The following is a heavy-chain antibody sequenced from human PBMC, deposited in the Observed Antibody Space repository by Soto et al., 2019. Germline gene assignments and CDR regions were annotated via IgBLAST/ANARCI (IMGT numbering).Heavy chain of an antibody. CDR2: IYYSGST. J-gene: IGHJ3*02. Sequence: LSLTCTVSGGSISSTIYYWGWIRQPPGKGLEWIGSIYYSGSTYYNPSLKSRVTISVDTSKNQFSLSLNSVTAADTAVYYCARPPTASLDAFEIWGQGTMVTVSS. V-gene: IGHV4-39*01. CDR1: GGSISSTIYY. CDR3: ARPPTASLDAFEI.